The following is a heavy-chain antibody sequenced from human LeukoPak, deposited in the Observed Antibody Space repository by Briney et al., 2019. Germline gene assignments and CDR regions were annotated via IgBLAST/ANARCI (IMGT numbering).Heavy chain of an antibody. CDR1: GYSFNNYW. D-gene: IGHD2-2*02. CDR3: ARIIYGFYYFEY. V-gene: IGHV5-51*01. J-gene: IGHJ4*02. CDR2: IYPGDSET. Sequence: GESLKISCKGSGYSFNNYWIGWVRQMPGKGLEWMGIIYPGDSETKYSPPFQGQVTISAEKSISTAYLQWSSLRASDSAIYYCARIIYGFYYFEYWGQGTLVTVSS.